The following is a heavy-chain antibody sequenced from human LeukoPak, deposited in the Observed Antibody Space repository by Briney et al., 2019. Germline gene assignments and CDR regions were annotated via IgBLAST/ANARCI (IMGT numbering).Heavy chain of an antibody. CDR2: IQYDRNRE. Sequence: GGSLRLSCATSGFSFNVYGMNWVRQAPGKGLEWVSFIQYDRNREYYADSVKGRFTISRDNSNNMVYLQMNSLRSEDTAVYYCAKGKSGHFDYFDYWGQGTLVTVSS. V-gene: IGHV3-30*02. CDR1: GFSFNVYG. D-gene: IGHD3-3*01. CDR3: AKGKSGHFDYFDY. J-gene: IGHJ4*02.